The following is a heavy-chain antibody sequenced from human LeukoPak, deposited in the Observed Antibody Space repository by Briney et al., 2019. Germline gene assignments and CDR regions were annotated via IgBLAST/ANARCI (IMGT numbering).Heavy chain of an antibody. Sequence: SETLSLTCTVCGGSISIYYWSWIRQPPGKGLEWIGYIYYSGSTNYNPSLKSRVTISVDTSKNQFSLKLSSVTAADTAVYYCARPRYVYDSSGYYFNWFDPWGQGTLVTVSS. V-gene: IGHV4-59*08. CDR3: ARPRYVYDSSGYYFNWFDP. J-gene: IGHJ5*02. D-gene: IGHD3-22*01. CDR2: IYYSGST. CDR1: GGSISIYY.